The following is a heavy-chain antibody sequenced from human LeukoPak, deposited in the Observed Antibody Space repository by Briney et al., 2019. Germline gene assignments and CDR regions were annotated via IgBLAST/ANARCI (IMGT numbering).Heavy chain of an antibody. J-gene: IGHJ4*02. D-gene: IGHD3-3*01. CDR1: GFTFSRYS. CDR3: ARNDPIFGTD. V-gene: IGHV3-48*04. CDR2: ISSSNSTI. Sequence: GGSLRLSCAASGFTFSRYSMNWVRQAPGKGLEWVSYISSSNSTIYYADSVKGRFTISRDNAKNSLYLQMNSLRAEDTAVYYCARNDPIFGTDWGQGTLVTVSS.